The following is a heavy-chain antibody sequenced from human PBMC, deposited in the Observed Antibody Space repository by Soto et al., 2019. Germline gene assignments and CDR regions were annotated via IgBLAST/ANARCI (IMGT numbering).Heavy chain of an antibody. CDR2: ISYDGNNK. D-gene: IGHD3-16*02. V-gene: IGHV3-30*03. CDR1: GFTFRNYG. Sequence: GGSLRLSCTASGFTFRNYGMHWVRKAPGKGLEWVAVISYDGNNKYYADSVKGRFTISRDNSKNTLYLQMNSLRAEDTAVYYCATGDYVWGSYRYPESFDYWGQGT. CDR3: ATGDYVWGSYRYPESFDY. J-gene: IGHJ4*02.